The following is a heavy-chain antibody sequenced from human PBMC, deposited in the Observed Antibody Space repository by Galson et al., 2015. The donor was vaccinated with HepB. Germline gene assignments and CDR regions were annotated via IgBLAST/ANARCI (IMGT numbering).Heavy chain of an antibody. Sequence: SLRLSCAASGFTFDNYGMSWVRQAPGKGLEWVSGINWNGGSTGYADSVKGRFTISRDNAKNSLYLQMNSLRAEDTALYHCARTASFWGVGGSYWYFDLWGRGTLVTVSS. V-gene: IGHV3-20*01. CDR1: GFTFDNYG. CDR2: INWNGGST. CDR3: ARTASFWGVGGSYWYFDL. J-gene: IGHJ2*01. D-gene: IGHD3-16*01.